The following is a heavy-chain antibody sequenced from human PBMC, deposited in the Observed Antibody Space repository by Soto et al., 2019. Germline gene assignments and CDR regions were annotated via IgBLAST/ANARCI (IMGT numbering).Heavy chain of an antibody. V-gene: IGHV4-30-4*01. D-gene: IGHD6-13*01. Sequence: KSSETLSLTCTVSGGSISSGDYYWSWIRQPPGKGLEWIGYIYYSGSTYYNPSLKSRVTISVDTSKNQFSLKLSSVTAADTAVYYCARDYSSSSSNWFDPWGQGTLVTVS. J-gene: IGHJ5*02. CDR1: GGSISSGDYY. CDR3: ARDYSSSSSNWFDP. CDR2: IYYSGST.